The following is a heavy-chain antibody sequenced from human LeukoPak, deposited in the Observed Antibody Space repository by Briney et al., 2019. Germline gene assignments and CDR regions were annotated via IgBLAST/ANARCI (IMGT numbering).Heavy chain of an antibody. Sequence: GGSLRLSCVASGFSFSNAWMSWVRQAPGKGLEWVGRIKSKTDGGTTNYAARVNGTFTISRDDTKNTLYLQMNSLKTEDTAVYYCTTDYYDSSGYRTLDYWGQGTLVTVSS. D-gene: IGHD3-22*01. J-gene: IGHJ4*02. CDR3: TTDYYDSSGYRTLDY. CDR1: GFSFSNAW. CDR2: IKSKTDGGTT. V-gene: IGHV3-15*01.